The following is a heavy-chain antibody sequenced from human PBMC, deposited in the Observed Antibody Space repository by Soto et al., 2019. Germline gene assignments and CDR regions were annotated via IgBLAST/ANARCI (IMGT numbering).Heavy chain of an antibody. Sequence: GASVKVSFKASGYTFTSYAMHWVRQAPGQRLEWMGWINAGNGNTKYSQKFQGRVTITRDTSASTAYMELSSLRSEDTAVYYCARADPSIAFDIWGQGTMVTVSS. V-gene: IGHV1-3*01. CDR1: GYTFTSYA. CDR2: INAGNGNT. CDR3: ARADPSIAFDI. D-gene: IGHD2-2*02. J-gene: IGHJ3*02.